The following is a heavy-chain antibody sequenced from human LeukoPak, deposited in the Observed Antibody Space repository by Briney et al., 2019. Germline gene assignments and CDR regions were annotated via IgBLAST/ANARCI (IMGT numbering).Heavy chain of an antibody. D-gene: IGHD1-26*01. CDR2: VYYSGST. CDR3: ARLYIVGATNWFDP. Sequence: SETLSLTCTVSGGSISSYYWSWIRQPPGKGLEWIGYVYYSGSTHYNSSLKSRVTISIDTSKNQFSLKLSSVTAADTALYYCARLYIVGATNWFDPWGQGILVTVSS. V-gene: IGHV4-59*08. CDR1: GGSISSYY. J-gene: IGHJ5*02.